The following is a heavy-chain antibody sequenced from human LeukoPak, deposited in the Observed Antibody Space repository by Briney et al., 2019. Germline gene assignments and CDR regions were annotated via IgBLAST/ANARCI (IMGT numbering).Heavy chain of an antibody. D-gene: IGHD2-2*01. CDR2: ISAYNGNT. V-gene: IGHV1-18*01. CDR3: ARIVVVQDPMYYFDY. Sequence: GSVKVSCKASGYTFTSYGISWVRQAPGQGLEWMGWISAYNGNTNYAQKLQGRVTMTTDTSTRTAYMELRSLRSDDTAVYYCARIVVVQDPMYYFDYWGQGPLVPVSS. J-gene: IGHJ4*02. CDR1: GYTFTSYG.